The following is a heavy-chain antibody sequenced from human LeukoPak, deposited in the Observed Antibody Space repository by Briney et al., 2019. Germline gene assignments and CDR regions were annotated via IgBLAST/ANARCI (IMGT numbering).Heavy chain of an antibody. D-gene: IGHD6-13*01. CDR2: ISWNSGSM. CDR3: AKADSSSWYPYNWFDP. V-gene: IGHV3-9*01. CDR1: GFTFDYYA. J-gene: IGHJ5*02. Sequence: GRSLRLSCAASGFTFDYYAMHWVRQSPGKGLEWVSGISWNSGSMDYADSVKGRFTVSRDNAKNSLYLQMNSLRAEDTALYYCAKADSSSWYPYNWFDPWGQGSLVTVSS.